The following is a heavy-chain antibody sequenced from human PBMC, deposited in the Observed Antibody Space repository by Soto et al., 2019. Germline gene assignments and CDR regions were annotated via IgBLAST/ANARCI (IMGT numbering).Heavy chain of an antibody. V-gene: IGHV4-59*08. Sequence: QVQLQESGPGLAKPSETLSLTCTVSGGSISTYYWSWIRQPPGQGLEWIGCIYYSGSTNFNPSLKSRVTISVDTSKNQCSLKLTSVPAADTAVYYCARGGWRHIDYWGQGTLVTVSS. CDR2: IYYSGST. J-gene: IGHJ4*02. CDR3: ARGGWRHIDY. D-gene: IGHD3-3*01. CDR1: GGSISTYY.